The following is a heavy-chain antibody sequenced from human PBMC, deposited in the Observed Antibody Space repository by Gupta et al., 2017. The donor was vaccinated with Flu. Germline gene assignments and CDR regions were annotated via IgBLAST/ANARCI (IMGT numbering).Heavy chain of an antibody. Sequence: EVQLVESGGGLVKPGGSLRLSCAASGFTFSSYSMNWVRQAPGKGLEWVSSISSSSSYIYYADSVKGRFTISRDNAKNSLYLQMNSLRAEDTAVYYCARVESGSLLYFDYWGQGTLVTVSS. CDR1: GFTFSSYS. J-gene: IGHJ4*02. CDR2: ISSSSSYI. D-gene: IGHD3-10*01. CDR3: ARVESGSLLYFDY. V-gene: IGHV3-21*01.